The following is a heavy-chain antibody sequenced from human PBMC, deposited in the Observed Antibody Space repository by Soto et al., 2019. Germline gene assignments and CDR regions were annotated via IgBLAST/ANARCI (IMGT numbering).Heavy chain of an antibody. CDR3: ARRIAAAGTGGDNWFDP. Sequence: ASVKVSCKASGYTFTSYGISWVRQAPGQGLEWMGWISAYNGNTNYAQKLQGRVTMTTDTSTSTAYMELRSLRSDDTAVYYCARRIAAAGTGGDNWFDPWGQGTLVTVSS. CDR1: GYTFTSYG. V-gene: IGHV1-18*04. D-gene: IGHD6-13*01. J-gene: IGHJ5*02. CDR2: ISAYNGNT.